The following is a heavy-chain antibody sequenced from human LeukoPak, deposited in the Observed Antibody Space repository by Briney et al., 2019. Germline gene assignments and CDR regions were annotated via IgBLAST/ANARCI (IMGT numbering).Heavy chain of an antibody. CDR1: GFTFNRYW. V-gene: IGHV3-74*01. D-gene: IGHD3-3*01. J-gene: IGHJ5*02. CDR2: IDEDGKTI. Sequence: PGGSLRLSCAASGFTFNRYWIHWVRQAPAQGLVWVSRIDEDGKTIDYADSVKGRFTLSRDHAKDTLYLQMSSLRDEDTAVYYCVSDLCGGDDQWGRGTLVTVSS. CDR3: VSDLCGGDDQ.